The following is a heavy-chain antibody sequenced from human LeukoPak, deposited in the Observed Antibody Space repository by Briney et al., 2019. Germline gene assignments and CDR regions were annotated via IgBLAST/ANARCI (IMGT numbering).Heavy chain of an antibody. V-gene: IGHV4-39*01. Sequence: SETLSLTCTVSGGSISNSDYYWGWIRQPPGKGLEWIGSIYYCGSAYYNPSLESRITLSVDTSKNQFSLRLSPATAADTAIYYCARRVLLWFGESQYYFDYWGQGTLVTVSS. CDR2: IYYCGSA. J-gene: IGHJ4*02. CDR1: GGSISNSDYY. D-gene: IGHD3-10*01. CDR3: ARRVLLWFGESQYYFDY.